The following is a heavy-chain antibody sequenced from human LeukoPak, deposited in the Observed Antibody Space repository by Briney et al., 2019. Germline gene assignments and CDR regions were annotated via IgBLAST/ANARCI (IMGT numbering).Heavy chain of an antibody. Sequence: ASVKVSCKASGYTFTGYYMHWVRQAPGQGLEWMGWINPNSGGTNYAQKFQGWVTMTRDTSISTAYMELSRLRSDDTAVYYCARDYREYYYDSSGYYSPGGMDVWGQGTTVTVSS. CDR3: ARDYREYYYDSSGYYSPGGMDV. CDR2: INPNSGGT. D-gene: IGHD3-22*01. CDR1: GYTFTGYY. V-gene: IGHV1-2*04. J-gene: IGHJ6*02.